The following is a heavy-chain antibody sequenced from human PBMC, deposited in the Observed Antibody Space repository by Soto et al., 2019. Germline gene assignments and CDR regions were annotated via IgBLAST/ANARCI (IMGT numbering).Heavy chain of an antibody. D-gene: IGHD2-15*01. CDR3: ARAHHDHADLGY. Sequence: SVKGSCKASGYTITSNGVGWVRQAPEQGLEGMGWISAYNGNTNYAQKLQGRVTMTTDTSTSTAYMELRSLRSDDSAVYYCARAHHDHADLGYWGQGTLVTVSS. CDR2: ISAYNGNT. J-gene: IGHJ4*02. V-gene: IGHV1-18*01. CDR1: GYTITSNG.